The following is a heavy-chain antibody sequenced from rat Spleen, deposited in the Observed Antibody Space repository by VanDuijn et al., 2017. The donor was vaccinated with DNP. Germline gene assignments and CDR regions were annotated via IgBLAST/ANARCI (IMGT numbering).Heavy chain of an antibody. CDR1: GFTFSDYY. V-gene: IGHV5-22*01. Sequence: EVQLVESGGGLVQPGRSLKLSCAASGFTFSDYYMAWVRQAPKQGLEWVASISYEGSSTYYGDSVKGRFTISRDNAKSTLYLQMNSLRSEDTATYYCARHPYVWDAMDAWGQGTSVTVSS. CDR2: ISYEGSST. CDR3: ARHPYVWDAMDA. J-gene: IGHJ4*01. D-gene: IGHD1-6*01.